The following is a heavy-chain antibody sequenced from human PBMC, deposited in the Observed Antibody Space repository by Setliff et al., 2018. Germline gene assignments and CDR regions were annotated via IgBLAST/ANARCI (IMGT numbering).Heavy chain of an antibody. Sequence: KASETLSLTCTVSGGSISSSSYYWGWIRQPPGKGLEWIGSIYYSGSTYYNPSLKSRVTISVDTSKNQFSLKLSSVTAADTAVYYCASYRQDVNYWGQGTLVTVSS. J-gene: IGHJ4*02. D-gene: IGHD4-4*01. CDR2: IYYSGST. CDR3: ASYRQDVNY. CDR1: GGSISSSSYY. V-gene: IGHV4-39*07.